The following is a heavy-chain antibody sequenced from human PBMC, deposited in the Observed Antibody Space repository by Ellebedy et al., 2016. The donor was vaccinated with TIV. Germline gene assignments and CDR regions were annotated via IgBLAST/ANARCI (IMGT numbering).Heavy chain of an antibody. V-gene: IGHV1-69*06. Sequence: SVKVSXXASGGTFSSYAISWVRQAPGQGLEWMGGIIPIFGTANYAQKFQGRVTITADKSTSTAYMELSSLRSEDTAVYYCARDQRREGTVTRLGYWGQGTLVTVSS. D-gene: IGHD4-17*01. CDR1: GGTFSSYA. CDR2: IIPIFGTA. CDR3: ARDQRREGTVTRLGY. J-gene: IGHJ4*02.